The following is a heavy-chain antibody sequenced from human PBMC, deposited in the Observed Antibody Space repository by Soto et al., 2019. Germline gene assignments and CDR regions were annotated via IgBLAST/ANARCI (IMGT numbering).Heavy chain of an antibody. CDR3: TVFYCGTDCYSVPSDY. V-gene: IGHV3-73*01. Sequence: GGSLRLSCAASGFTFSGSFMHWVRQASGKGLEWVGRIGNKAKSYATSYSASVRGRFTISRDDSRNTAYLQMDSLKTEDTAVYYCTVFYCGTDCYSVPSDYWGLGT. CDR2: IGNKAKSYAT. J-gene: IGHJ4*02. CDR1: GFTFSGSF. D-gene: IGHD2-21*02.